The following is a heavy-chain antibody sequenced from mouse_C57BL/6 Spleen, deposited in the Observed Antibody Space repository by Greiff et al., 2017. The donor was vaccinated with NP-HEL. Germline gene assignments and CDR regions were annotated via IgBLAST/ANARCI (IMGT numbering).Heavy chain of an antibody. V-gene: IGHV1-53*01. CDR3: ARFTYYNGSSYEAMDY. Sequence: QVQLQQSGTELVKPGASVKLSCKASGYTFTSYWMHWVKQRPGQGLEWIGNINPSNGGTNYNEKFKSKATLTVDKSSSTAYMQLSSLPSEDSAVYYCARFTYYNGSSYEAMDYWGQGTSVTVSS. CDR2: INPSNGGT. J-gene: IGHJ4*01. D-gene: IGHD1-1*01. CDR1: GYTFTSYW.